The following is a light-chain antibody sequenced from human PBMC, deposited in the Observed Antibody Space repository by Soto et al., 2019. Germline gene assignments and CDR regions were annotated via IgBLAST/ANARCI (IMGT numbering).Light chain of an antibody. Sequence: DIQMTQSPSTLSASVGDRVTITCRASQSISSWLAWYQQKPGKAPKLLIYKTSSLEGGVPSRFSGSGSGTEFTLTISSLQPDDFATYYCQQYDIYSRTFGQGTKVEIK. V-gene: IGKV1-5*03. CDR1: QSISSW. CDR3: QQYDIYSRT. CDR2: KTS. J-gene: IGKJ1*01.